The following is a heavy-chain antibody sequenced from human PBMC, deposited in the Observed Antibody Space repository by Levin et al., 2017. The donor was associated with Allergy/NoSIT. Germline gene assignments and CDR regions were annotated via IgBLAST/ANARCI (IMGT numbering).Heavy chain of an antibody. Sequence: GGSLRLSCAASGFTFSSYGMHWVRQAPGKGLEWVAVISYDGSNKYYADSVKGRFTISRDNSKNTLYLQMNSLRAEDTAVYYCAKDRVLDDFWSGYYGWYYGMDGWGQGTTVTVSS. V-gene: IGHV3-30*18. CDR3: AKDRVLDDFWSGYYGWYYGMDG. J-gene: IGHJ6*02. CDR2: ISYDGSNK. D-gene: IGHD3-3*01. CDR1: GFTFSSYG.